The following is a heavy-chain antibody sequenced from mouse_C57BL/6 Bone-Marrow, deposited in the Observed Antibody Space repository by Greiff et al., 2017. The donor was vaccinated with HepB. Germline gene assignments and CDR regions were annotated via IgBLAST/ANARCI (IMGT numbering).Heavy chain of an antibody. J-gene: IGHJ4*01. CDR3: ARSYDGYDDYYAMDY. Sequence: VKLMESGPGLVQPSQSLSITCTVSGFSLTSYGVHWVRQSPGKGLEWLGVIWSGGSTDYNAAFISRLSISKDNSKSQVFFKMNSLQADDTAIYYCARSYDGYDDYYAMDYWGQGTSVTVSS. CDR1: GFSLTSYG. V-gene: IGHV2-2*01. CDR2: IWSGGST. D-gene: IGHD2-3*01.